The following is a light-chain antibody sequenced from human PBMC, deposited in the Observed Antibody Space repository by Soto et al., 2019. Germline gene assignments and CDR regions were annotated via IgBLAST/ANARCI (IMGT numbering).Light chain of an antibody. J-gene: IGLJ2*01. Sequence: QSALTQPASVSGSPGQSITISCTGTSSDVGGYKYVSWYQQHPGKAPKLVIYDVSNRPSGVSNRFSGSKSGNTASLTISGLQAEDEADYYCSSYTTSTTLDVVFGGGTKVTVL. CDR1: SSDVGGYKY. CDR3: SSYTTSTTLDVV. CDR2: DVS. V-gene: IGLV2-14*01.